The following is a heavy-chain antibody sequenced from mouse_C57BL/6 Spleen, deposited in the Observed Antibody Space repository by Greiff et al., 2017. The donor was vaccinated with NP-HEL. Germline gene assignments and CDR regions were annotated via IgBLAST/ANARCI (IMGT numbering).Heavy chain of an antibody. V-gene: IGHV2-5*01. J-gene: IGHJ1*03. Sequence: VQLQESGPGLVQPSQSLSITCTVSGFSLTSYGVHWVRQSPGKGLEWLGVIWRGGSTDYNAAFMSRLSLTKDNSKSQVFFKMNSLQADDTAIYYCAKRVGSNYEYFDVGGTGTTVTVSS. D-gene: IGHD1-1*01. CDR2: IWRGGST. CDR1: GFSLTSYG. CDR3: AKRVGSNYEYFDV.